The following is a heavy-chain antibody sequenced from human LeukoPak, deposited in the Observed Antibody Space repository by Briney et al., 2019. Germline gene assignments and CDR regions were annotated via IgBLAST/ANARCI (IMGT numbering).Heavy chain of an antibody. CDR1: GFSLSTSGVG. J-gene: IGHJ4*02. D-gene: IGHD3-9*01. CDR3: AHHSVLRYFDWLLSPLPPYFDY. Sequence: ESGPTLVNPTQTLTLTCTFSGFSLSTSGVGVGWIRQPPGKALEWLALIYWNDDKRYSPSLKSRLTITKDTSKNQVVLTMTNMDPVDTATYYCAHHSVLRYFDWLLSPLPPYFDYWGQGTLVTVSS. V-gene: IGHV2-5*01. CDR2: IYWNDDK.